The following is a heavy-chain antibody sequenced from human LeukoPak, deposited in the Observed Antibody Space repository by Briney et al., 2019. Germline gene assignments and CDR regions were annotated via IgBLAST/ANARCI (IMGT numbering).Heavy chain of an antibody. V-gene: IGHV4-59*01. CDR3: ARGGVQYSSGHYFDY. CDR1: GGSISSYY. CDR2: IYYSGST. D-gene: IGHD6-19*01. Sequence: SETLSLTCAVYGGSISSYYWSWIWQPPGKGLEWIGYIYYSGSTNYNPSLKSRVTISVDTSKNQFSLKLSSVTAADTAVYYCARGGVQYSSGHYFDYWGQGTLVTVSS. J-gene: IGHJ4*02.